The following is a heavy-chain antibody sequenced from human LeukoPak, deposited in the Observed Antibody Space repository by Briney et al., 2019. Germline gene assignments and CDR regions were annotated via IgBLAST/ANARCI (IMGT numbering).Heavy chain of an antibody. J-gene: IGHJ4*02. V-gene: IGHV3-23*01. CDR1: GLTFSSSW. CDR3: AIDPNWGTHS. Sequence: GGSLRLSCAVSGLTFSSSWMDWVRQAPGKGLEWVSIIGSSGGGIHYADSVKGRFTISRDNSKNALYLQMNSLRVEDTAVYYCAIDPNWGTHSWGQGVLVTVSS. CDR2: IGSSGGGI. D-gene: IGHD7-27*01.